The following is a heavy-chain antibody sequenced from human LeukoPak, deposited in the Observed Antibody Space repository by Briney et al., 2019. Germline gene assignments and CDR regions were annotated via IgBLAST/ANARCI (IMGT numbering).Heavy chain of an antibody. Sequence: ASVKVSCKASGYTFTGAYMHWVRQAPGQGLEWMGWINPNSGETKVAQKFQGRVTMTRDTSISTAYMGLGGLRSDDTAIYYCARVHFNSGYDSRGQGSLVTVSS. V-gene: IGHV1-2*02. D-gene: IGHD3-9*01. CDR3: ARVHFNSGYDS. CDR2: INPNSGET. CDR1: GYTFTGAY. J-gene: IGHJ5*01.